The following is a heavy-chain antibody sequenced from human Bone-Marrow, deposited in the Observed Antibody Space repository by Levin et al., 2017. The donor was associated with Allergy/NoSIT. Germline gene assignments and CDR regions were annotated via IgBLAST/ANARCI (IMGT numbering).Heavy chain of an antibody. CDR1: GFTFSSYG. CDR2: IWYDGSNK. CDR3: ARDPYSSWASYYFDY. V-gene: IGHV3-33*01. Sequence: GGSLRLSCAASGFTFSSYGMHWVRQAPGKGLEWVAVIWYDGSNKYYADSVKGRFTISRDNSKNTLYLQMNSLRAEDTAVYYCARDPYSSWASYYFDYWGQGTLVTVSS. D-gene: IGHD6-13*01. J-gene: IGHJ4*02.